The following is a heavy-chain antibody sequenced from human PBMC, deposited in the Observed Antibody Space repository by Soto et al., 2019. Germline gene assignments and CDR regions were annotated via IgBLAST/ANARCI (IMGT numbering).Heavy chain of an antibody. CDR2: IYYSGRT. Sequence: SETLSLTCIVSGESISSSSYYWVWIRQPPGKGLELIGSIYYSGRTYYNPSFKSRVTISIDTSKNQFSLKLSSVTATDTAVYYCARQRTTVVTQAYFDHWGQGALVTVSS. CDR1: GESISSSSYY. J-gene: IGHJ4*02. CDR3: ARQRTTVVTQAYFDH. V-gene: IGHV4-39*01. D-gene: IGHD2-21*02.